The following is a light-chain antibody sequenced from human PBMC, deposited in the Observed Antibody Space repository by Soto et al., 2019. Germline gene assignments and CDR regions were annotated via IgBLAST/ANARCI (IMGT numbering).Light chain of an antibody. CDR3: SSYTSSSTLVV. V-gene: IGLV2-14*01. CDR1: SSDVGGYNY. J-gene: IGLJ2*01. Sequence: QSVLTQPASVSGSPGQSITISCTGTSSDVGGYNYVSWYQQHPGKAPKLMIYEDSNRPSGVSNRFSGSKSGNTASLTISGLQAEDEADYYGSSYTSSSTLVVFGGGTKLTVL. CDR2: EDS.